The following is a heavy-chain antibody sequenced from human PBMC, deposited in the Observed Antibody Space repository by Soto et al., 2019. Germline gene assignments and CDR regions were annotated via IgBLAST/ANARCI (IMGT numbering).Heavy chain of an antibody. CDR1: GFSFSTYA. CDR2: MSNTGGNR. Sequence: GSLSLSFAASGFSFSTYAMGCVRQAPGKGLEWVSVMSNTGGNRYYADSVKGRFTISRDNSKNTLFLQMSSLRAEDTAVYYCAKDAARTSGWYYFDYWGQGSLVTVSS. D-gene: IGHD6-19*01. V-gene: IGHV3-23*01. CDR3: AKDAARTSGWYYFDY. J-gene: IGHJ4*02.